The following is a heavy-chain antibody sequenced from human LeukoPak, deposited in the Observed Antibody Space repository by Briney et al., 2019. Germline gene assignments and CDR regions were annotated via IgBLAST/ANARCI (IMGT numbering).Heavy chain of an antibody. D-gene: IGHD4-17*01. CDR3: ARSHDYGDYVGAFDI. CDR1: GGSISSYY. Sequence: SETLSLTCTVSGGSISSYYWSWIRQPPGKGLEWIGYIYYSGSTNYNPSLKSRATISVDTSKNQFSLKLSSVTAADTAVYYCARSHDYGDYVGAFDIWGQGTMVTVSS. J-gene: IGHJ3*02. V-gene: IGHV4-59*01. CDR2: IYYSGST.